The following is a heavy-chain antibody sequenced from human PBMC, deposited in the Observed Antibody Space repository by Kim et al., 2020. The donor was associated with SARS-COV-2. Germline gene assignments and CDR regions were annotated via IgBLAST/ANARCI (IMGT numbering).Heavy chain of an antibody. CDR3: ARGNYYDSSAYWSL. V-gene: IGHV4-34*01. Sequence: NPALKSRVTISVDTSKNQFSLKLSSVTAADTAVYYCARGNYYDSSAYWSLWGQGTLVTVSS. J-gene: IGHJ4*02. D-gene: IGHD3-22*01.